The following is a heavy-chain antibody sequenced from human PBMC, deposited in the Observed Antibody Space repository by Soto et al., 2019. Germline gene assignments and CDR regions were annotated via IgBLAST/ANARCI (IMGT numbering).Heavy chain of an antibody. CDR2: INAGNGNT. CDR3: AAGSSSSWSLFFDY. Sequence: QVQLVQSGAEVKKPGASVKVSCKASGYTFTSYAMHWVRQAPGQRLEWIGWINAGNGNTKYSQKFQGRVTITRDTSASTAYVELSSLRSEDTAVYYCAAGSSSSWSLFFDYWGQGPLVTVSS. J-gene: IGHJ4*02. CDR1: GYTFTSYA. V-gene: IGHV1-3*01. D-gene: IGHD6-13*01.